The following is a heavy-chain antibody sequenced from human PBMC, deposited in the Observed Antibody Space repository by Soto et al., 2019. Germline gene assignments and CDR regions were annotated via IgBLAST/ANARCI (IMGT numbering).Heavy chain of an antibody. CDR2: IKSKTDGGTT. V-gene: IGHV3-15*07. CDR1: GFTFSNAW. D-gene: IGHD5-12*01. Sequence: PGGSLRLSCAASGFTFSNAWMNWVRQAPGKGLEWVGRIKSKTDGGTTDYAAPVKGRFTISRDDSKNTLYLQMNSLKTEDTAVYYCTTDRGYSGYGLYYYGMDVRGQGTTVTVSS. CDR3: TTDRGYSGYGLYYYGMDV. J-gene: IGHJ6*02.